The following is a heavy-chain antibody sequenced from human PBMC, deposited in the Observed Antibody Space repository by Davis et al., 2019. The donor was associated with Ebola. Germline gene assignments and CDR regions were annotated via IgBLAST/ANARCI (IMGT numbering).Heavy chain of an antibody. CDR2: ISYDGNNK. D-gene: IGHD4-11*01. Sequence: GGSLRLSCAATGFSFSTYAMHWVRQAPGKGLEWAALISYDGNNKFYADSVKGRFTVSRDNFKNTLSLQMNTLRTEDTAVYYCARGGGGIDYIPYYYYGLDVWGQGTTVTVSS. V-gene: IGHV3-30*04. CDR3: ARGGGGIDYIPYYYYGLDV. J-gene: IGHJ6*02. CDR1: GFSFSTYA.